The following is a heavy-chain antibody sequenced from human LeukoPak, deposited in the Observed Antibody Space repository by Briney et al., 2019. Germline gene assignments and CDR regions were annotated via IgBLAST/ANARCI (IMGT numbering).Heavy chain of an antibody. J-gene: IGHJ4*02. CDR3: GTLLSNGPFDY. V-gene: IGHV1-69*13. Sequence: SVKVSCKASGGTFSSYAISWVRQAPGQGLEWMGGIIPIFGTANYAQKFQGRVTITADESTSTAYMELSGLRSDDTAVYYCGTLLSNGPFDYWGQGSLVTVSS. CDR1: GGTFSSYA. CDR2: IIPIFGTA.